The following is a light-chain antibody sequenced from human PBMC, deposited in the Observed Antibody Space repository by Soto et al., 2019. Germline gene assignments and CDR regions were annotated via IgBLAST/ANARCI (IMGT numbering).Light chain of an antibody. V-gene: IGKV1-8*01. J-gene: IGKJ4*02. CDR2: AAS. Sequence: AIRMTQSPSSLSASTGDRVTITCRASQGISSYLAWYQQKPGKAPKLLIYAASTLQSGVPSRFSGSGSGTAFTLTISCLQSEDFATYYCQQYYSYLPRTFGGGTKVEIK. CDR3: QQYYSYLPRT. CDR1: QGISSY.